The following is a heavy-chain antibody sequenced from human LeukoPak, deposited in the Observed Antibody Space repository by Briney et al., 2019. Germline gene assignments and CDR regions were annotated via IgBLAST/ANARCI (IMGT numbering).Heavy chain of an antibody. Sequence: PGGSLRHSCAASGFIFSSYSMSWVRQAPGKGLEWVSSISDGGGGTYYADSVKGRFTISRDNSKNTLYLLMNSLRAEDTAIYYCANRGKYYFDYWGQGTLVTVSS. D-gene: IGHD3-10*01. CDR3: ANRGKYYFDY. CDR1: GFIFSSYS. J-gene: IGHJ4*02. V-gene: IGHV3-23*01. CDR2: ISDGGGGT.